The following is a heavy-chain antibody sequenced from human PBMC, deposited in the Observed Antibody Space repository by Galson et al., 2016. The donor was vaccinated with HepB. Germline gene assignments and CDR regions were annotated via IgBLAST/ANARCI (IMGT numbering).Heavy chain of an antibody. D-gene: IGHD6-13*01. J-gene: IGHJ4*02. Sequence: CAISGDSVSSNSATWNWIRQSPSRGLEWLGRTYYRSKWYNDYALSVKSRITINPDTSKNQFSLQLNSVTPEDTAVYYCTTVGIALPNTDHWGQGTVVTVSS. CDR1: GDSVSSNSAT. V-gene: IGHV6-1*01. CDR3: TTVGIALPNTDH. CDR2: TYYRSKWYN.